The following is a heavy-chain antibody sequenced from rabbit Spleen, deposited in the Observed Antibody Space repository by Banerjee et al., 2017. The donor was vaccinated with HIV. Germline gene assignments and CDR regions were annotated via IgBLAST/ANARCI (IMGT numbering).Heavy chain of an antibody. CDR2: IDPLFGIT. D-gene: IGHD1-1*01. J-gene: IGHJ4*01. V-gene: IGHV1S7*01. Sequence: VRQAPGKGLEWIGYIDPLFGITYYANWVNGRFSISRENAQTTVTLQMTSLTAADTATYFCARDLTSVIGWNFNLWGPGTLVTVS. CDR3: ARDLTSVIGWNFNL.